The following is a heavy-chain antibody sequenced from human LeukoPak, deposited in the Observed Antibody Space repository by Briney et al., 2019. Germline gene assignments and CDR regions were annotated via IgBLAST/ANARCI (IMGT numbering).Heavy chain of an antibody. D-gene: IGHD2-2*01. CDR2: ISWNSGSI. J-gene: IGHJ4*02. CDR1: GLTFDDYA. CDR3: AKSHCSSTSCYVTY. Sequence: PGSSLRLSCAASGLTFDDYAMHWLRQAPGKGLEWVSGISWNSGSIGYADSVKGRFTISRDNAKNSLYPQMNSLRAEDTALYYCAKSHCSSTSCYVTYWGQGTLVTVSS. V-gene: IGHV3-9*01.